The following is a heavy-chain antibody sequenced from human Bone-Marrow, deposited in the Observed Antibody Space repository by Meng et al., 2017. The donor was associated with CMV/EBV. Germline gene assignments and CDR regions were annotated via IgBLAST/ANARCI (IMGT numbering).Heavy chain of an antibody. CDR3: ARLVQYYDLWSGISAEYYFDY. CDR1: GFTFSSYA. V-gene: IGHV3-30*04. Sequence: GESLKISCAASGFTFSSYAMHWVRQAPGKGLEWVAVISYDGSNKYYADAVKGRFTISRDNAKNSLYLQMNSLRAEDTAVYYCARLVQYYDLWSGISAEYYFDYWGQGTLVTVSS. CDR2: ISYDGSNK. D-gene: IGHD3-3*01. J-gene: IGHJ4*02.